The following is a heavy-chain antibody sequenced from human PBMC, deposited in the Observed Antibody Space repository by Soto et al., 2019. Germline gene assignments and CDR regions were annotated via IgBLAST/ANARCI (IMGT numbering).Heavy chain of an antibody. V-gene: IGHV1-24*01. J-gene: IGHJ4*02. CDR2: LDAGDGGT. CDR3: ATLPRTIERTPAAIWSFDS. Sequence: ASVKVSCKVSGYSLSDLSIHWVRQAPGKGLEWMGGLDAGDGGTIYAQKLQGRGTMTEDTSTDTAYMELSSLTSEDTAMYYCATLPRTIERTPAAIWSFDSWGQGTLVTVSS. D-gene: IGHD2-2*01. CDR1: GYSLSDLS.